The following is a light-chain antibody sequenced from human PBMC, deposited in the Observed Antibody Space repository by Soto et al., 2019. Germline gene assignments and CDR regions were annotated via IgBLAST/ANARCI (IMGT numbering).Light chain of an antibody. CDR3: CSYAGSSTYV. V-gene: IGLV2-23*02. CDR1: SSDVGSYKY. J-gene: IGLJ1*01. Sequence: QPVLTQPASVSGSPGQSITISCTGTSSDVGSYKYVSWYQQHPGKAPKLMIYEVSKRPSGYANRFSGSKSGNTASLTISGLQAEDEADYYCCSYAGSSTYVFGTGTKLTVL. CDR2: EVS.